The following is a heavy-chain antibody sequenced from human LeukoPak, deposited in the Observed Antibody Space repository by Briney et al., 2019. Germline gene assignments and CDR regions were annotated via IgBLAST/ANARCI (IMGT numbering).Heavy chain of an antibody. CDR1: GGSISSYY. V-gene: IGHV4-59*01. J-gene: IGHJ4*02. Sequence: PSETLSLTCTVSGGSISSYYWSWIRQPPGKGLEWIGYIYYSGSTNYNPSLKSRVTISVDTSKNQFSLKLSSVTAADTAVYYCARSTDILTGFGDYWGQGTLVTVSS. D-gene: IGHD3-9*01. CDR2: IYYSGST. CDR3: ARSTDILTGFGDY.